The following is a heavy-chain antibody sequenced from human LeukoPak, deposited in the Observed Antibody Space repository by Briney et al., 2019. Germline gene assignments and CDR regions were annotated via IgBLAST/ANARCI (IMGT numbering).Heavy chain of an antibody. J-gene: IGHJ4*02. CDR3: AKFIAAPFYFDY. V-gene: IGHV3-21*01. CDR1: GFTFSSYA. Sequence: GGSLRLSCAASGFTFSSYAMHWVRQAPGKGLEWVSSISSSSSYIYYADSVKGRFTISRDNAKNSLYLQMNSLRAEDTAVYYCAKFIAAPFYFDYWGQGTLVTVSS. D-gene: IGHD6-13*01. CDR2: ISSSSSYI.